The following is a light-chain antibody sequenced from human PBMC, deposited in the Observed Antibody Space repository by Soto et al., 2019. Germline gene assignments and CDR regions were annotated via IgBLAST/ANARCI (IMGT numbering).Light chain of an antibody. Sequence: IQMNQSPSTLSASVGDRVTLTCRASQSISSWSAWYQQKPGKAPKLLIYDASSLESGVPSRFSGSGSGTEFTLTISSLQPDDFATYYCQQYNSYSGTFGQGTKV. J-gene: IGKJ1*01. CDR2: DAS. CDR1: QSISSW. V-gene: IGKV1-5*01. CDR3: QQYNSYSGT.